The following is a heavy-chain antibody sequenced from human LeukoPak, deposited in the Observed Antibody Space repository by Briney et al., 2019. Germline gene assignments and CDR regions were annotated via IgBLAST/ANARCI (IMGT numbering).Heavy chain of an antibody. CDR3: SSSWTGYYCYGKYV. CDR1: GFTFSDYY. V-gene: IGHV3-11*01. J-gene: IGHJ6*02. CDR2: ISSSGSTI. Sequence: GGSLRLSCAASGFTFSDYYMSWIRQAPGKGLEWVSYISSSGSTIYYADSVKGRFTISRYNAKNSLYLQMNSLRAEDTAVYYCSSSWTGYYCYGKYVWAQGPTDRVSS. D-gene: IGHD6-13*01.